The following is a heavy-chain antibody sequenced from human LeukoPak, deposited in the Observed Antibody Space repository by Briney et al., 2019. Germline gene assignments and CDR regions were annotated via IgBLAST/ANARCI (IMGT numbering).Heavy chain of an antibody. J-gene: IGHJ4*02. V-gene: IGHV3-74*01. Sequence: GGSLRLSCAASGFTFSSYWMHWVRQAPGKGLVWVSRINPGGSSTAYADSVKGRFTISRDNAKNTLYLQMDSLRAEDTAIYYCARSNQADDYWGQGTLVTVSS. CDR2: INPGGSST. D-gene: IGHD1-14*01. CDR1: GFTFSSYW. CDR3: ARSNQADDY.